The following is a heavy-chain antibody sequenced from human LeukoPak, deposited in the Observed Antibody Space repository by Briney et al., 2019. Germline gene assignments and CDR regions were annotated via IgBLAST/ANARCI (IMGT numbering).Heavy chain of an antibody. CDR2: VSLEGVR. CDR1: GGSITTTNW. Sequence: SETLSLTCGVSGGSITTTNWWSWVRPFPGQGLQWIGEVSLEGVRNYNPSLTSRVTMSLDRAKNLLSLNLNSVTAADTAVYYCSRENGAFSPLGYWGQGILVTV. V-gene: IGHV4-4*02. CDR3: SRENGAFSPLGY. D-gene: IGHD2-8*01. J-gene: IGHJ4*02.